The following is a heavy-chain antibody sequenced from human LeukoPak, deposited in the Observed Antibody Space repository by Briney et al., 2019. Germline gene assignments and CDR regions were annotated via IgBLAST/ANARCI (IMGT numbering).Heavy chain of an antibody. CDR3: AREGVYYDSSGYYVNFDY. V-gene: IGHV1-2*02. J-gene: IGHJ4*02. Sequence: ASVKVSCKASGYTFTGYYMHWVRQAPGQGLEWMGWINPNSGGTNYAQKFQGRVTMTRDTSISTAYMELSRLRSEDTAVYYCAREGVYYDSSGYYVNFDYWGQGTLVTVSS. CDR1: GYTFTGYY. D-gene: IGHD3-22*01. CDR2: INPNSGGT.